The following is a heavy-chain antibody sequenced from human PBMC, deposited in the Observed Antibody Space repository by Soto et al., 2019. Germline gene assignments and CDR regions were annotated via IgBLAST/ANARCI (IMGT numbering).Heavy chain of an antibody. CDR2: ISSSGTSA. CDR1: GFTFSAVY. V-gene: IGHV3-11*05. Sequence: QVQLEESGGGLVKPGGSLRLSCAASGFTFSAVYMSWIRQAPNKGLEYISYISSSGTSANYADSVKGRFTISRDNAKNSLYLQMNSLRAEDTAVYYCARDRGAVIGQYFDYWGQGALVTVSS. J-gene: IGHJ4*02. CDR3: ARDRGAVIGQYFDY. D-gene: IGHD3-10*01.